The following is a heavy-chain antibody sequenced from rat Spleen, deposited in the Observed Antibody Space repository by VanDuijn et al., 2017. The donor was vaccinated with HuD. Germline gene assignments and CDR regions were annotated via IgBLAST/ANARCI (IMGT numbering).Heavy chain of an antibody. J-gene: IGHJ2*01. CDR2: ISTGGGNT. Sequence: EVQLVESDGGLVQPGRSLKLSCAASGFTFSDYNMAWVRQAPTTGLEWIASISTGGGNTYYRDSVKGRFTISRDNAKNTQYLQMDSLRSEDTATYYCARQVRTYGFFDYWGQGVMVTVSS. CDR1: GFTFSDYN. CDR3: ARQVRTYGFFDY. V-gene: IGHV5S13*01. D-gene: IGHD1-11*01.